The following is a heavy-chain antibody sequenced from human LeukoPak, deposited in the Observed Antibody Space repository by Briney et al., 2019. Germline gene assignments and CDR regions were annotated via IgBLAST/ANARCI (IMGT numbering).Heavy chain of an antibody. CDR1: RGTFSSYA. CDR2: IIPIRGIA. D-gene: IGHD6-13*01. J-gene: IGHJ6*02. V-gene: IGHV1-69*04. Sequence: GASVKVSCKASRGTFSSYAISWVRQAPGQGLAWMGRIIPIRGIANYAQKFQGRVTITADKSTSTAYMEMSSLRSEDTAVYYCAKDDSWGYYDYGMDVWGQGTTVTVSS. CDR3: AKDDSWGYYDYGMDV.